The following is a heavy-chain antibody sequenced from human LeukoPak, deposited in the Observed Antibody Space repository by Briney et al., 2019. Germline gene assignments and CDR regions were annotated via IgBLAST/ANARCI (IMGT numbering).Heavy chain of an antibody. Sequence: SVKVSCKASGGTFSSYAISWVRQAPGQGLEWMGGIIPIFGTANYAQKFQGRVTITTDESTSTAYMELSSLRSEDTAVYYCARGGVPWGDSGSYVWFDPWGQGTLVTVSS. CDR3: ARGGVPWGDSGSYVWFDP. CDR2: IIPIFGTA. V-gene: IGHV1-69*05. CDR1: GGTFSSYA. D-gene: IGHD1-26*01. J-gene: IGHJ5*02.